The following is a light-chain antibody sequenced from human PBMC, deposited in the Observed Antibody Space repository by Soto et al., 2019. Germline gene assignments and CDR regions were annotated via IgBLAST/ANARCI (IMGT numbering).Light chain of an antibody. CDR3: SSYAGSNNPVI. Sequence: QSVLTQPPSVSGAPGQRVTISCTGTSSDVGGYNYVSWYQQHPGKAPKFMIYEVSKRPSGVPDRFSGSKSGNTASLTVSGLQADDEADYYCSSYAGSNNPVIFGGGTKLTVL. J-gene: IGLJ2*01. CDR1: SSDVGGYNY. V-gene: IGLV2-8*01. CDR2: EVS.